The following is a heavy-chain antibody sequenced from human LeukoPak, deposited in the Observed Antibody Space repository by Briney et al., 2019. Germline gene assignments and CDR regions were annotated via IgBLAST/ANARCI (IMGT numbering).Heavy chain of an antibody. CDR1: GFTFSSYA. V-gene: IGHV3-30*04. CDR2: ISYDGSNK. J-gene: IGHJ4*02. Sequence: GGSLRLSCAASGFTFSSYAMHWVRQAPGKGLEWVAVISYDGSNKYYADSVKGRFTISRDNSKNTLSLQMTSLRPEDTAVYYCARDLSTYYSIDYWGQGTLVTVSS. D-gene: IGHD3-22*01. CDR3: ARDLSTYYSIDY.